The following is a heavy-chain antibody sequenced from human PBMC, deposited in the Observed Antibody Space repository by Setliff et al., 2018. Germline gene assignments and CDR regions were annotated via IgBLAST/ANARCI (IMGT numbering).Heavy chain of an antibody. CDR2: INHSGNT. J-gene: IGHJ5*02. Sequence: SETLSLTCAVSGGSISSSNWWSWVRQPPGKGLEWIGEINHSGNTNYNPSLKSRVTVSVDKPKNQFSLKLSSVTAADTAVYYCARASTYYNFWSGYYGDSTNWFDPWGQGTLVTVSS. CDR1: GGSISSSNW. D-gene: IGHD3-3*01. V-gene: IGHV4-4*02. CDR3: ARASTYYNFWSGYYGDSTNWFDP.